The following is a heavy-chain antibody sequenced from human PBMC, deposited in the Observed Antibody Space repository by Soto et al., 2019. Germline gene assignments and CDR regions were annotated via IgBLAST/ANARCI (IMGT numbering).Heavy chain of an antibody. CDR3: ARVTGSTWEFDY. D-gene: IGHD6-13*01. V-gene: IGHV1-18*01. CDR1: GYTFTTYG. Sequence: ASVKVSCKASGYTFTTYGISWVRQAPGQGLEWMGWISVDNGNTNYAQKLQGRVTMTTDTSTTTAYMELRSLRSDDTAVYYCARVTGSTWEFDYWGQGTLVTVSS. CDR2: ISVDNGNT. J-gene: IGHJ4*02.